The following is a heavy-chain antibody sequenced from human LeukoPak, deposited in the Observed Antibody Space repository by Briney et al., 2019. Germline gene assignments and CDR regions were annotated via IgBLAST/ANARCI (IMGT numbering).Heavy chain of an antibody. CDR1: GYTFTSYG. V-gene: IGHV1-18*01. D-gene: IGHD3-16*01. J-gene: IGHJ4*02. Sequence: GASVKVSCKASGYTFTSYGISWVRQAPGQGLEWMGWITAYNDNTYYAQKLQGRVTMTTDTSTSTAYMELSSLRSEDTAVYYCAGEGEASDYWGQGTLVTVSS. CDR3: AGEGEASDY. CDR2: ITAYNDNT.